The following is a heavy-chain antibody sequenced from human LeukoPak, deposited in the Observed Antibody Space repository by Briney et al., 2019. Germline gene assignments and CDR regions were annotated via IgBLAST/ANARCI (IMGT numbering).Heavy chain of an antibody. CDR1: GYSISSGYY. CDR2: IYYSGST. V-gene: IGHV4-38-2*02. Sequence: TSETLSLTCTVSGYSISSGYYWGWIRQPPGKGLEWIGSIYYSGSTYYNPSLKSRVTISVDTSKNQFSLKLSSVTAADTAVYYCARDYYDSSGYNNDAFDIWGQGTMVTVSS. CDR3: ARDYYDSSGYNNDAFDI. D-gene: IGHD3-22*01. J-gene: IGHJ3*02.